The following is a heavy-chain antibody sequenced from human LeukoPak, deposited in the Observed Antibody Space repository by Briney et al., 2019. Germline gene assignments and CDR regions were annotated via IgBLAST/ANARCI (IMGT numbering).Heavy chain of an antibody. D-gene: IGHD3-16*01. CDR2: ISPNSGAT. Sequence: ASVKISCKASGYTFTDYYVHWVRQAPGQGLEWMAWISPNSGATNFAQKFQGRVTMTRDTSISTAYMELSRLRSDDTAVYYCARGGSDALDIWGQGTMVTVSS. V-gene: IGHV1-2*02. CDR1: GYTFTDYY. CDR3: ARGGSDALDI. J-gene: IGHJ3*02.